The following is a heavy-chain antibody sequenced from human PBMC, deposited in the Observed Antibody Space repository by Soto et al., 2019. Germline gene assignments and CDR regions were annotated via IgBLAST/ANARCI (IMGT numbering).Heavy chain of an antibody. CDR3: ARASKRHIVVVTHAFDI. D-gene: IGHD2-21*02. V-gene: IGHV4-59*08. Sequence: QVQLQESGPGLVKPSETLSLTCTVSGGSISSYYWSWIRQPPGKGLEWIGYIYYSGSTNYNPSLKSRVTISVDTSKNQFSLKLSSLTAADTAVYYCARASKRHIVVVTHAFDIWGQGTMVTVSS. J-gene: IGHJ3*02. CDR1: GGSISSYY. CDR2: IYYSGST.